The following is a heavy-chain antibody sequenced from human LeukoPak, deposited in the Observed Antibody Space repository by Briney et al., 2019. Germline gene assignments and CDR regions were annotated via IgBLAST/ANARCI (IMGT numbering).Heavy chain of an antibody. Sequence: TGGSLRLSCAASGFTFSTYSMNWVRQAPGKGLEWVSCISSSSSYIYYADSVKGRFTISRDNAKNSLYLQMNSLRAEDTAVYYCARVGMGVDDFWSGYQSFDYWGQGTLVTVSS. CDR2: ISSSSSYI. V-gene: IGHV3-21*01. CDR1: GFTFSTYS. D-gene: IGHD3-3*01. CDR3: ARVGMGVDDFWSGYQSFDY. J-gene: IGHJ4*02.